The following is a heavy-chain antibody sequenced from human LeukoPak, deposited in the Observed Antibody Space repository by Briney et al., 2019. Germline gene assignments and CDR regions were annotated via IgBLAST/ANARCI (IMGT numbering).Heavy chain of an antibody. CDR1: GFTFTSSA. V-gene: IGHV1-58*02. J-gene: IGHJ4*02. Sequence: SVKVSCKASGFTFTSSAMQWVRQARGQCLEWIGWIVVGSGNTNYAQKFQERVTITRDMSTSTAYMELSSLRSEDTAVYYCAAVENYDFWSGYYREDYWGQGTLVTVSS. CDR2: IVVGSGNT. D-gene: IGHD3-3*01. CDR3: AAVENYDFWSGYYREDY.